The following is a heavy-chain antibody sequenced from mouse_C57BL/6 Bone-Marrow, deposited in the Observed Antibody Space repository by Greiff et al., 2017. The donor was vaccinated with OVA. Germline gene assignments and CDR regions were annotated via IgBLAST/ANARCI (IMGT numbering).Heavy chain of an antibody. D-gene: IGHD2-4*01. Sequence: QVQLQQSGPELVKPGASVKISCKASGYAFSSSWMNWVKQRPGKGLEWIGRLYPGDGDTTYNGKFKGKATLTADKASSTAYMQLSSLTSEDSSFYFCASHYYDYDVWYFDVWGTGTTVTVSS. CDR2: LYPGDGDT. J-gene: IGHJ1*03. CDR3: ASHYYDYDVWYFDV. V-gene: IGHV1-82*01. CDR1: GYAFSSSW.